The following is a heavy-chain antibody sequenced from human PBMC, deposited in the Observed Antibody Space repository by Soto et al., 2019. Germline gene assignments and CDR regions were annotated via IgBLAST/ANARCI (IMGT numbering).Heavy chain of an antibody. CDR2: INPSDATT. V-gene: IGHV1-46*03. CDR3: TRSITRFLEWSFDY. J-gene: IGHJ4*02. CDR1: GYTFTTYY. D-gene: IGHD3-3*01. Sequence: GASVKVSCKASGYTFTTYYIFWVRQAPGQGLEWMGIINPSDATTSYAQKWQGRVTMTRDTSTSTVYMELRSLRSEDTAVYYCTRSITRFLEWSFDYWGQGTLVTVSS.